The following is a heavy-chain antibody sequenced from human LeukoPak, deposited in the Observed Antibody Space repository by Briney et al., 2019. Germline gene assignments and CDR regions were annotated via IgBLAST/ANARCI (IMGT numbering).Heavy chain of an antibody. CDR3: ARGYCSSTSCYYNWFDP. V-gene: IGHV1-69*04. Sequence: SVKVFCKASGGTLSSYAISWGGQGPGQRVEWVGRIIPILGIANYAQKFQGRVTITADKSTSTAYMELSSLRSEDTAVYYCARGYCSSTSCYYNWFDPWGQGTLVTVSS. J-gene: IGHJ5*02. D-gene: IGHD2-2*01. CDR1: GGTLSSYA. CDR2: IIPILGIA.